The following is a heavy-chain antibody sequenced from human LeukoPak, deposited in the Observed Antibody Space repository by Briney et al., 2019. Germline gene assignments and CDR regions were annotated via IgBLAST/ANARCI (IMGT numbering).Heavy chain of an antibody. CDR2: IYYSGST. Sequence: SETLSLTCTVSGGSVSSGDYYWSWIRQPPGKGLEWVGYIYYSGSTYHNPSLKSRVTISVDTSKNQFSLKLSSVTAADTAVYYCARDLLNEGNHLDYWGQGTLVTVPS. J-gene: IGHJ4*02. CDR1: GGSVSSGDYY. V-gene: IGHV4-30-4*01. CDR3: ARDLLNEGNHLDY. D-gene: IGHD4-23*01.